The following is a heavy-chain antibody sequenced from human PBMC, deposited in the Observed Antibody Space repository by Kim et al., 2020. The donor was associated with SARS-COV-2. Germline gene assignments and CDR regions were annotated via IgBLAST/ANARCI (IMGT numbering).Heavy chain of an antibody. CDR3: AREIAAEGKTFDY. V-gene: IGHV1-46*01. D-gene: IGHD6-13*01. J-gene: IGHJ4*02. Sequence: YARNVKGRVPVTRDTSTTTVYMELSSLRSEDTAIYYCAREIAAEGKTFDYWGQGALVTVSS.